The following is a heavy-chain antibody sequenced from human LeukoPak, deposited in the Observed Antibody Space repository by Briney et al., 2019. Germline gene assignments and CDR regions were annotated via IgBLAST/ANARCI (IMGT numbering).Heavy chain of an antibody. V-gene: IGHV1-69*13. D-gene: IGHD1-26*01. Sequence: SVKVSCKASGGTFSSYAISWVRQAPGQGLEWMGGIIPIFGTANYAQKFQGRVTITADESTSTAYMELSSLRSEDTAVYYCATASGGVVGAVDAFDIWGQGAMVTVSS. CDR1: GGTFSSYA. J-gene: IGHJ3*02. CDR2: IIPIFGTA. CDR3: ATASGGVVGAVDAFDI.